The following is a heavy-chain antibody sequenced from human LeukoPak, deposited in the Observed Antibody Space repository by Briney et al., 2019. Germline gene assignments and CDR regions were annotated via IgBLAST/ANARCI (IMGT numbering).Heavy chain of an antibody. D-gene: IGHD6-13*01. Sequence: GGSLRLSCEPSGFTFSSYWMSWVRQAPGKGLEWVANIKQDGSEKYYVDSVKGRFTISRDNGKNSLYLQMNSLRAEDTAVYYCARHAGYSSSINWFDPWGQGTLVTVSS. CDR1: GFTFSSYW. J-gene: IGHJ5*02. CDR3: ARHAGYSSSINWFDP. V-gene: IGHV3-7*03. CDR2: IKQDGSEK.